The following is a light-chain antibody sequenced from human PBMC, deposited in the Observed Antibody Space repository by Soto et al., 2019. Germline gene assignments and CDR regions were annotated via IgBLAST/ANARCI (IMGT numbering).Light chain of an antibody. Sequence: DIQMTQSPSSVSASVGARVTITCRASQDISGWLAWYQQKPGRAPKLLLYAASSLQSGVPTRFAGSGSGTSFTLTITSLQPEDFATYYCLQADTFPITFGQGTRLEI. CDR1: QDISGW. CDR2: AAS. CDR3: LQADTFPIT. J-gene: IGKJ5*01. V-gene: IGKV1-12*01.